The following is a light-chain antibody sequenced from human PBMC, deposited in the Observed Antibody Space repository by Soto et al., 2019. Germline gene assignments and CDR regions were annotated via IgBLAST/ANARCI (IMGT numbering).Light chain of an antibody. V-gene: IGKV1-39*01. CDR2: AAS. J-gene: IGKJ1*01. CDR3: QQSYSTPWT. Sequence: DIQMTQSPSSLSASVGDRVTITCRASQSMSSYLNWYQQKPGKAPKLLIYAASSLQSGVPSRFSGSGSGTDFTLTIISRQPEDFATYYGQQSYSTPWTFGQGTKVEIK. CDR1: QSMSSY.